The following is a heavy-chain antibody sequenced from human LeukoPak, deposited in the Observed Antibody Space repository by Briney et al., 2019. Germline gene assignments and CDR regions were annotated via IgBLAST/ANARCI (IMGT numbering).Heavy chain of an antibody. V-gene: IGHV3-48*03. CDR3: ARAYCSGGSCYWDAFDI. D-gene: IGHD2-15*01. CDR1: GFTFSSYE. Sequence: GGSLRLSCAASGFTFSSYEMNWVRQAPGKGLEWVSYISSSGSTIYYADSVKGRFTISRDNAKNSLYLQMNSLRAEDTAVYYCARAYCSGGSCYWDAFDIWGQGTMVTVSS. CDR2: ISSSGSTI. J-gene: IGHJ3*02.